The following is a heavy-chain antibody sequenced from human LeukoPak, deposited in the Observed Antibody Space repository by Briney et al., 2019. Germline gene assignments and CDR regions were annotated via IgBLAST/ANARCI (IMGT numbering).Heavy chain of an antibody. CDR3: ARHFCSGGSCYAYFDY. Sequence: SETLSLTCTVSGGSISSYHWSWIRQPPGKGLEWIGYIYTSGSTNYNPSLKSRVTISVDTSKNQFSLKLSSVTAADTAVYYRARHFCSGGSCYAYFDYWGQGTLVTVSS. D-gene: IGHD2-15*01. J-gene: IGHJ4*02. CDR2: IYTSGST. CDR1: GGSISSYH. V-gene: IGHV4-4*09.